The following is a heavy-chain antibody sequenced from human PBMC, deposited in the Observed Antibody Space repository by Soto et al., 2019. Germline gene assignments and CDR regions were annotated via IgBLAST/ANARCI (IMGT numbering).Heavy chain of an antibody. CDR2: ISYEGSHT. CDR3: ATEVLCGGGSCSWSEGFDY. Sequence: QVQLVESGGGVVQPGRSLRLSCAASGFIFSSYGMHWVRQAPGKGLEWVAVISYEGSHTYYADSVKGRFTITRDNSKNTLYLQMTSLRPEDTAVYYCATEVLCGGGSCSWSEGFDYWGQGTLLTVSS. D-gene: IGHD2-15*01. V-gene: IGHV3-30*03. J-gene: IGHJ4*02. CDR1: GFIFSSYG.